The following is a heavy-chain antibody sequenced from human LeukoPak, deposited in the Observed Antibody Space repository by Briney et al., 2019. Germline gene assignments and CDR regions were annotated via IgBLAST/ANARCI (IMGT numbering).Heavy chain of an antibody. CDR3: ARGPRRFDP. CDR1: GGSFSGYY. V-gene: IGHV4-34*01. J-gene: IGHJ5*02. Sequence: SETLSLTCAVYGGSFSGYYWSWIRQPPGKGLEWIGEINHSGSTNYNPSLKRRVTISVDTSKNQFSLKLSSVTAADTVVYYCARGPRRFDPWGQGTLVTVSS. CDR2: INHSGST.